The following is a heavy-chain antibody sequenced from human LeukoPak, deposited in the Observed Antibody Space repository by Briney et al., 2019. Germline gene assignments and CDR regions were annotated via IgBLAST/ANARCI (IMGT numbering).Heavy chain of an antibody. D-gene: IGHD5-12*01. CDR1: GYTFTSYG. CDR2: ISTYFVNT. CDR3: ATTRRSGYVIFDY. V-gene: IGHV1-18*01. J-gene: IGHJ4*02. Sequence: ASVKVSCKTSGYTFTSYGISWVRQGPGQGLEWMGWISTYFVNTNYAQKFQGRVTMTTDPSTSTAYMELRNLRSDDTAVYYCATTRRSGYVIFDYWGQGTLVTVSS.